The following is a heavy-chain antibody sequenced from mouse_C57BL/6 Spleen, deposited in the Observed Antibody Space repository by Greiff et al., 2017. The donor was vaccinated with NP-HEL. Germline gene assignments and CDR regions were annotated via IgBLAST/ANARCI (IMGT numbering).Heavy chain of an antibody. CDR3: TRDSSGYWYYFDY. V-gene: IGHV1-15*01. CDR1: GYTFTDYE. Sequence: QVQLQQSGAELVRPGASVTLSCKASGYTFTDYEMHWVKQTPVHGLEWIGAIDPETGGTAYNQKFKGKAILTADKSSSTAYMELRSLTSEDSAVYYCTRDSSGYWYYFDYWGQGTTLTVSS. D-gene: IGHD3-2*02. CDR2: IDPETGGT. J-gene: IGHJ2*01.